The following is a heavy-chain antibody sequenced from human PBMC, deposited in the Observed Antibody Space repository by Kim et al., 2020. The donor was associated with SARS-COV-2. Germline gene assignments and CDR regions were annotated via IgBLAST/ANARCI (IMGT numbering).Heavy chain of an antibody. V-gene: IGHV4-34*01. D-gene: IGHD4-17*01. CDR2: GST. J-gene: IGHJ4*02. Sequence: GSTTYNPSLKSRVTISVDTSKNQFSRKLSSVTAADTAVYYCARGYKATVGYWGQGTLVTVSS. CDR3: ARGYKATVGY.